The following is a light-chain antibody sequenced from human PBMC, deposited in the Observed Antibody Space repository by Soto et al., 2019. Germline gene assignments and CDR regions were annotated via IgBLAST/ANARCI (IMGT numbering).Light chain of an antibody. CDR2: KAS. V-gene: IGKV1-5*03. J-gene: IGKJ2*01. CDR3: QQYNSYLYT. Sequence: DIQMTQSPSTLSASVGDRVTITCRASQSIGDRLAWYQQKPGEAPNLLIDKASSLESGVPSRFSGSVSGTEFTLTISSLQPDDFATYYCQQYNSYLYTFGQGTKLEIK. CDR1: QSIGDR.